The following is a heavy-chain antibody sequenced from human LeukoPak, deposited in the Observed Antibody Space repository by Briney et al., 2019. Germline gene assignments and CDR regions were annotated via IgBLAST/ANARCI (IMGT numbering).Heavy chain of an antibody. CDR1: GGSISSYY. CDR3: ARAGWGPYNYYYYYMDV. CDR2: IYTSGST. V-gene: IGHV4-4*07. D-gene: IGHD7-27*01. Sequence: SETLSLTCTVSGGSISSYYWSWIRQPAGKGLEWIGRIYTSGSTNYNPSLKSRVTMSVDTSKNQFSLRLSSVTAADTAVYYCARAGWGPYNYYYYYMDVWGKGTTVTVSS. J-gene: IGHJ6*03.